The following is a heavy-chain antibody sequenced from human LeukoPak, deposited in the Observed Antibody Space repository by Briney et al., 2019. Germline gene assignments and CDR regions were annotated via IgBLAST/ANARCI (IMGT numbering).Heavy chain of an antibody. J-gene: IGHJ4*02. CDR2: ITYDGGNQ. V-gene: IGHV3-30-3*01. CDR3: ATAQNYYDSSGYFNDY. CDR1: GFIFSSYA. D-gene: IGHD3-22*01. Sequence: GRSLRLSCAGSGFIFSSYAMYWVRQAPGKGLEWVAVITYDGGNQRYADSVKGRFTISRDNSRNTLYLQMSSLRAEDTAVYYCATAQNYYDSSGYFNDYWGQGTLVTVSS.